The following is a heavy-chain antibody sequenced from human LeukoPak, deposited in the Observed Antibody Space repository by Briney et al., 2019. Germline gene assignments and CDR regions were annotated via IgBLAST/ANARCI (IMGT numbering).Heavy chain of an antibody. CDR2: ISYDGSNK. V-gene: IGHV3-30*03. J-gene: IGHJ4*02. Sequence: TGRSLRLSCAASGFTFSSYGMHWVRQAPGKGLEWVAVISYDGSNKYYADSVKGRFTISRDNSKNTLYLQMNTLRAEDTAVYYCAREIIVSGSYVVDYWGQGTLVTVSS. CDR3: AREIIVSGSYVVDY. D-gene: IGHD3-16*01. CDR1: GFTFSSYG.